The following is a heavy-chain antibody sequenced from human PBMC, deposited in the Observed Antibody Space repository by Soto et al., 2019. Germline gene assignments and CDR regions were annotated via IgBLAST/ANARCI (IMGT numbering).Heavy chain of an antibody. Sequence: EVQLVESGGGLVKPGGSLRLSCAASGFTFSTYSMNWVRQAPGKGLEWVTSISSSRSYIYYADSVKGRFTISRDNAKNTLKLQMNSLRAEDTAVYYCARAPGGDLTAFDIWGQGTMVTVSS. CDR3: ARAPGGDLTAFDI. CDR2: ISSSRSYI. CDR1: GFTFSTYS. V-gene: IGHV3-21*04. D-gene: IGHD3-16*01. J-gene: IGHJ3*02.